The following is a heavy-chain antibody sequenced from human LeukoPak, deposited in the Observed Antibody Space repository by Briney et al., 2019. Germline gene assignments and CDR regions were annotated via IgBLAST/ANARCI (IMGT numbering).Heavy chain of an antibody. CDR3: AKSYSSGWYFDFDY. Sequence: GGSLRLSCAASGFTFSSYGMHWVRQAPGKGLEWVAFIRYDGINKYYADSVKGRFTISRDNSKNTLYLQMNSLRAEDTAVYYCAKSYSSGWYFDFDYWGQGTLVTVSS. D-gene: IGHD6-19*01. V-gene: IGHV3-30*02. CDR1: GFTFSSYG. CDR2: IRYDGINK. J-gene: IGHJ4*02.